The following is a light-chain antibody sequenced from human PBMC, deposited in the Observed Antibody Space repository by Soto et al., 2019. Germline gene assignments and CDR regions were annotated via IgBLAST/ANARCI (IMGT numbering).Light chain of an antibody. CDR1: QSVASN. Sequence: EIVMTQSPASLSVSPGDGATLSCWAGQSVASNVAWYQQKPGQGPRLLIHGASTRVAGVPARFSGSGSGTDFTLTISSLQSEDFAVYYCQQYHNWPPQYTFGQGTKLQIK. J-gene: IGKJ2*01. CDR3: QQYHNWPPQYT. CDR2: GAS. V-gene: IGKV3-15*01.